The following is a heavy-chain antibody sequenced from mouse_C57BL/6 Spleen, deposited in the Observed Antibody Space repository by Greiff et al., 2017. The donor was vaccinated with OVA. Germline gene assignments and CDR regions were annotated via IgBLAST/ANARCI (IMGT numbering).Heavy chain of an antibody. V-gene: IGHV3-6*01. CDR3: AKNDGYYAWYFDV. D-gene: IGHD2-3*01. CDR1: GYSFTSGYY. J-gene: IGHJ1*03. Sequence: EVKLQESGPGLVKPSQSLSLTCSVTGYSFTSGYYWNWIRQFPGNKLEWMGYLSNDGGNNYNPSLKNRISITRDTSKNQLFLKLNYVTTEDTATYYGAKNDGYYAWYFDVWGTGTTVTVSS. CDR2: LSNDGGN.